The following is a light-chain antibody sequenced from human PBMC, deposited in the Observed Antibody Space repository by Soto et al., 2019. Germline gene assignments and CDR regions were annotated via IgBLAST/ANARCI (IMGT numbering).Light chain of an antibody. CDR2: GVY. CDR1: QSVSSN. V-gene: IGKV3D-15*01. CDR3: QQYGSSPRYT. Sequence: EIVMTQSPTILSVSPGERATLSCRASQSVSSNLAWYQQKPGQAPRLLIYGVYTRAPGIPARFSGSGSGTEFTLTISSLQSEDFAVYYCQQYGSSPRYTFGQGTKLEIK. J-gene: IGKJ2*01.